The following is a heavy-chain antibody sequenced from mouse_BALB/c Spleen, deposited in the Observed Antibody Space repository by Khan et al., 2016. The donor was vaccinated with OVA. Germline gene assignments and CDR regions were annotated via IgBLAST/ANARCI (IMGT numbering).Heavy chain of an antibody. D-gene: IGHD3-2*02. J-gene: IGHJ2*01. CDR3: AREEALYYVDY. CDR2: IYPGTNNT. CDR1: GFIFTSYW. V-gene: IGHV1-76*01. Sequence: QVQLKESGADLVRPGASVKLSCKTSGFIFTSYWIHWVKQSPGQGLEWIARIYPGTNNTYYNEKLKDKVTLTADKSSSTAYMQLSSLKSEDSAVYFCAREEALYYVDYWGQGTTLTVSS.